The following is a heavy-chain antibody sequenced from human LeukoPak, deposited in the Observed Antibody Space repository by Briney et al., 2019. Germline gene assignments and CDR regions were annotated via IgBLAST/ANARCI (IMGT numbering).Heavy chain of an antibody. V-gene: IGHV4-39*01. D-gene: IGHD3-22*01. CDR3: VRHIAYSSGYYSSPNNWFDP. Sequence: SETLSLTCTVSGGSISSSSYYWGWIRQPPGKGLEWIGSIYYSGSTYYNPSLKSRVTISVDTSKNQFSLKLSSVTAADTAVYYCVRHIAYSSGYYSSPNNWFDPWGQGTLVTVSS. CDR1: GGSISSSSYY. J-gene: IGHJ5*02. CDR2: IYYSGST.